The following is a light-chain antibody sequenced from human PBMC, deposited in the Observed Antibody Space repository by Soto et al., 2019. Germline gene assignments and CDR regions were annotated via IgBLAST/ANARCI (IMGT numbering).Light chain of an antibody. CDR1: QSLLHSNGHNC. CDR2: LGS. V-gene: IGKV2-28*01. J-gene: IGKJ4*01. CDR3: MLTLQSPVT. Sequence: DIVMTQSPVSLPVTPGEPASISCRSSQSLLHSNGHNCLDWYLQKPGQSPQLLIYLGSNRASGVPDRFSGSGSGTVFTLESRRVGAELVGVYYCMLTLQSPVTVDGETKVEIK.